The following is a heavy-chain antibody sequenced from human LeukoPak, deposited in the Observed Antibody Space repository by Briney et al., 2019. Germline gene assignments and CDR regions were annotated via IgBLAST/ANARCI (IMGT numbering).Heavy chain of an antibody. CDR1: GYTLTELS. CDR2: FDPEDGET. V-gene: IGHV1-24*01. D-gene: IGHD1-1*01. Sequence: ASVKVSCKVSGYTLTELSMHWVRQAPGKGLEWMGGFDPEDGETIYAQKFQGRVTMTEDTSTDTAYMELSSLRSEDTAVYYCATVGEGVAVNWNPRHFNIWGQGTMVTVSS. J-gene: IGHJ3*02. CDR3: ATVGEGVAVNWNPRHFNI.